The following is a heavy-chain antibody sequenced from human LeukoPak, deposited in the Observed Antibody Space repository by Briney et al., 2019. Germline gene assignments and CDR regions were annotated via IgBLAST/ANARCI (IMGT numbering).Heavy chain of an antibody. Sequence: GGSLRLSCAASGFTFSSYSMNWVRQAPGKGLEWVSYISSSSSTIYYADSVKGRFTISRDNAKNSLYLQMNSLRAEDTAVYYCARDLYDDYVIPFDYWGQGTLVTVSS. J-gene: IGHJ4*02. CDR1: GFTFSSYS. V-gene: IGHV3-48*04. CDR2: ISSSSSTI. CDR3: ARDLYDDYVIPFDY. D-gene: IGHD4-17*01.